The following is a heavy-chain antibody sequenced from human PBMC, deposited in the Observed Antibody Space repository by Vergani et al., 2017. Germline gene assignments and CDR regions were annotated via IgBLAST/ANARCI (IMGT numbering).Heavy chain of an antibody. CDR3: ARDKFYSSGRRHDAFDI. CDR1: GYTFTGYY. V-gene: IGHV1-2*02. CDR2: INPNSGGT. D-gene: IGHD6-19*01. Sequence: QVQLVQSGAEVKKPGASVKVSCKASGYTFTGYYMLWVRQAPGQGLEWMGWINPNSGGTNYAQKFQGRVTRTRDTSISTAYMELSRLRSDDTAVYYCARDKFYSSGRRHDAFDIWGQGTMVTVSS. J-gene: IGHJ3*02.